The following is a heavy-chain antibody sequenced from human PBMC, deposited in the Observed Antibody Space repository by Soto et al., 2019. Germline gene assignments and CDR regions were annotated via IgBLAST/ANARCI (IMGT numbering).Heavy chain of an antibody. Sequence: QVRLVQSGAEVKKPGSSVKVSCKASGGTLSSYTFSWVRQAPGQGLEWMGRVIPNLGVTNYAKKFQGRFTIVVDSSTSTAYMELNRLRYEETAVYYCARDKGYCSDTSCTDFDYWGQGTLVTVSS. CDR1: GGTLSSYT. J-gene: IGHJ4*02. CDR3: ARDKGYCSDTSCTDFDY. CDR2: VIPNLGVT. V-gene: IGHV1-69*08. D-gene: IGHD2-15*01.